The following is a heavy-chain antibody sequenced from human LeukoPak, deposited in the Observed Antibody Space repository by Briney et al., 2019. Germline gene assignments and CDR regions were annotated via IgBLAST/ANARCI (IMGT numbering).Heavy chain of an antibody. CDR2: IKQDGSEK. D-gene: IGHD2/OR15-2a*01. J-gene: IGHJ4*02. CDR3: ARGEEGPNSDCFAF. CDR1: GFTFSNYW. Sequence: GGSLRLSCAASGFTFSNYWMSWVRQAPEKGLEWVANIKQDGSEKYYVDSVKGRFTISRDNAKTSLYLQMNSLRAEDTAVYYCARGEEGPNSDCFAFWGQGTLATVSS. V-gene: IGHV3-7*05.